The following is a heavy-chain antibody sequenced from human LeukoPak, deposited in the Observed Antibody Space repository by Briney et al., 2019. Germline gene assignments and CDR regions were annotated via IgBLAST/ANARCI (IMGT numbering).Heavy chain of an antibody. CDR3: ARGYSGYGIHFDY. D-gene: IGHD5-12*01. CDR1: GGSIFRYH. V-gene: IGHV4-59*08. CDR2: VFSSGDT. Sequence: ASETLSLTCTVSGGSIFRYHWSWIRQPPGRGLEWIGYVFSSGDTKYNPSLESRVALSVDASKNQFSLRLSSVTATDTAVYCCARGYSGYGIHFDYWGQGTLVAVSS. J-gene: IGHJ4*02.